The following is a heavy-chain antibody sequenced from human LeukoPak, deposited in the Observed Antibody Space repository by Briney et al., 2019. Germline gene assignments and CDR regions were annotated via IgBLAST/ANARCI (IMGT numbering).Heavy chain of an antibody. J-gene: IGHJ4*02. Sequence: SETLPLTCAVSGGSISSGYYWGWIRQPPGKGLEWIGSIYHSGSTYYNPSLKSRVTISVDTSKNQFSLKLSSVTAADTAVYYCARGGPLWFGEGFDYWGQGALVTVSS. CDR1: GGSISSGYY. V-gene: IGHV4-38-2*01. CDR2: IYHSGST. CDR3: ARGGPLWFGEGFDY. D-gene: IGHD3-10*01.